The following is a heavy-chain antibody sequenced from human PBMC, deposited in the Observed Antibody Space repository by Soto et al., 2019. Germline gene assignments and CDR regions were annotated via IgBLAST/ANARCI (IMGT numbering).Heavy chain of an antibody. D-gene: IGHD2-15*01. CDR1: GGSISSGGYY. CDR2: IDYSGSN. CDR3: ARGGLGYCSGGSCYSAELSRYYYGMDV. Sequence: QVQLQESGPGLVKPSQTLSLTCTVSGGSISSGGYYWSWIRQHPGKGLEWIGYIDYSGSNYYNASLKSRVTISVDTSENLFSLKMSSVTASDTAVYYCARGGLGYCSGGSCYSAELSRYYYGMDVWCQGTTVTVSS. V-gene: IGHV4-31*03. J-gene: IGHJ6*02.